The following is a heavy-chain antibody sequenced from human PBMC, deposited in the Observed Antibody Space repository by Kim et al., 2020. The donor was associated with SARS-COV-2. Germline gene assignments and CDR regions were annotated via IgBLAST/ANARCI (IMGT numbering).Heavy chain of an antibody. V-gene: IGHV4-59*09. D-gene: IGHD1-26*01. J-gene: IGHJ4*02. CDR2: RT. CDR3: ARGRGATPDY. Sequence: RTNSNPSRKSRVTLSVDTSKNQFSLKLSSVTAADTAVYYCARGRGATPDYWGQGTLVTVSS.